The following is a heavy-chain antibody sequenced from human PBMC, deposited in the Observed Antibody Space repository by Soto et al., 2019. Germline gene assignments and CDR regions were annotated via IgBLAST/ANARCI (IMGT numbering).Heavy chain of an antibody. CDR1: VYTLTRYN. V-gene: IGHV1-3*01. CDR2: INVGNGNT. Sequence: QVQFVQSGAEVKKPGASVKVSCKTPVYTLTRYNIHWVRQAPGQRLEWMGWINVGNGNTRYSQKFQGRLTLTRDTPGNTAYLDLHSLISADTAVYYCATPQDYDDVLDSWGQGTLVTVSS. J-gene: IGHJ4*02. CDR3: ATPQDYDDVLDS. D-gene: IGHD3-16*01.